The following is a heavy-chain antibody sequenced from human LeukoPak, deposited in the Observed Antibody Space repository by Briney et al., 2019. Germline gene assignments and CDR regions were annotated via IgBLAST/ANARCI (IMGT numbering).Heavy chain of an antibody. CDR2: IQSDGSST. CDR3: VRGAPFDF. Sequence: PGGSLRLSCAASGFSFGSYWMHWVRRAPGKGLVWVSRIQSDGSSTDYADSVRGRFTISRDNAKNMLFLQMNSLRAEDTAIYYCVRGAPFDFWGQGTLVTVS. J-gene: IGHJ4*02. CDR1: GFSFGSYW. V-gene: IGHV3-74*01.